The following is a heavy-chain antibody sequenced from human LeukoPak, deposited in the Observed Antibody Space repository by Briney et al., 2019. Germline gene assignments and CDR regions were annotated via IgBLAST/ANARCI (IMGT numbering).Heavy chain of an antibody. CDR1: GFTFSSYE. J-gene: IGHJ6*02. D-gene: IGHD3-10*01. Sequence: PGGSLRLSCAASGFTFSSYEMNWVRQAPGKGLEWVSYISSSGSTIYYADSVKGRFTISRDNAKKSLYLQMDSLRPEDTALYYCSKGNYGMDVWGQGTTVTVSS. CDR3: SKGNYGMDV. V-gene: IGHV3-48*03. CDR2: ISSSGSTI.